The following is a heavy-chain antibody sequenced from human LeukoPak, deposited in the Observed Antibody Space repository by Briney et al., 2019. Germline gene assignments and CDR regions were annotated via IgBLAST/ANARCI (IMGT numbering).Heavy chain of an antibody. CDR2: IRYDGSNK. CDR3: AKDLIVVVPAAVNGMDV. V-gene: IGHV3-30*02. J-gene: IGHJ6*04. Sequence: GGSLRLSCAASGFTFSSYGMHWVRQAPGKGLEWVAFIRYDGSNKYYADSVKGRFTISRDNSKNTLYLQMNSLRAEDTAVYYCAKDLIVVVPAAVNGMDVWGKGTTVTVSS. D-gene: IGHD2-2*01. CDR1: GFTFSSYG.